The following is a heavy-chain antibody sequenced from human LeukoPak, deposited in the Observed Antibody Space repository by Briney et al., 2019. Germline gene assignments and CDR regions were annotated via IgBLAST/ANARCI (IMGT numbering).Heavy chain of an antibody. CDR3: ARGRYYYGSGSSFDY. CDR1: GYTFTSCD. V-gene: IGHV1-46*01. D-gene: IGHD3-10*01. CDR2: INPSGDST. J-gene: IGHJ4*02. Sequence: ASVKVSCKASGYTFTSCDMHWVRQAPGQGLEWMGIINPSGDSTSYAQKFQGRVTMTRDTSTSTVYMELSSLRSEDTAVYYCARGRYYYGSGSSFDYWGQGTLVTVSS.